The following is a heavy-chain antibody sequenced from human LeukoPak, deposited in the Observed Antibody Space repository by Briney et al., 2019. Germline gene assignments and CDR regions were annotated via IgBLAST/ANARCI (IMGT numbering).Heavy chain of an antibody. Sequence: QPGGPLRLSRAASGFTFSSYGMHWVRQAPGKGLEWLAVIWYDGSNIYYADPVKGRFAISRDNSKNTLYLQINSLRAEDTAVYYCARARNDYDTSSFSALDYWGRGTLVTVSS. CDR1: GFTFSSYG. CDR2: IWYDGSNI. V-gene: IGHV3-33*01. CDR3: ARARNDYDTSSFSALDY. D-gene: IGHD3-22*01. J-gene: IGHJ4*02.